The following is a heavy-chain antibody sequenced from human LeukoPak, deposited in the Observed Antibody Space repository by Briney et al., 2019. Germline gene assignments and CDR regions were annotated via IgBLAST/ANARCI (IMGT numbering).Heavy chain of an antibody. V-gene: IGHV1-8*02. D-gene: IGHD5-18*01. CDR3: ARGVDTDPDY. J-gene: IGHJ4*02. Sequence: GASVKVSCKASGGTFSSYAINWVRQATGQGLEWMGWMNPNSGNTGYAQKFQGRVTMTRNTSISTAYMELSSLRSEDTAVYYCARGVDTDPDYWGQGTLVTVSS. CDR2: MNPNSGNT. CDR1: GGTFSSYA.